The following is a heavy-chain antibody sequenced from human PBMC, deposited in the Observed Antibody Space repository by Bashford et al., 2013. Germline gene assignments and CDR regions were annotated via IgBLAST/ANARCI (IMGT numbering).Heavy chain of an antibody. CDR2: INPNPNSGAT. D-gene: IGHD1-26*01. CDR1: GYTFSDYY. V-gene: IGHV1-2*02. Sequence: ASVKVSCKASGYTFSDYYLHWVRQAPGQGLEWMGWINPNPNSGATKYAEMFQGRVTMTRDTSISTAYMELSSLRSDDTAVYFCARDGPVVGVWNAFDVWAEGQWSPSP. CDR3: ARDGPVVGVWNAFDV. J-gene: IGHJ3*01.